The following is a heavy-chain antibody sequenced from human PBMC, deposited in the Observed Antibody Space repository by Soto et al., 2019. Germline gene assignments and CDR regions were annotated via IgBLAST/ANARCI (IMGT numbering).Heavy chain of an antibody. CDR2: ISGSGGST. D-gene: IGHD6-13*01. CDR1: GFTFSSYA. V-gene: IGHV3-23*01. J-gene: IGHJ4*02. CDR3: AKGPQQLAQFDY. Sequence: ESGGGLVQPGGSLRLSCAASGFTFSSYAMSWVRQAPGTGLEWVSAISGSGGSTYYADSVKGRFTISRDNSKNTLHLQMNSLRAEDTAVYYCAKGPQQLAQFDYWGQGTLVTVSS.